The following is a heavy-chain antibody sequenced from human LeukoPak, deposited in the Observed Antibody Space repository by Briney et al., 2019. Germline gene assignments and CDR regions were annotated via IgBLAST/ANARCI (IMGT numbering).Heavy chain of an antibody. CDR3: ARGSSSWYGGFDY. J-gene: IGHJ4*02. CDR1: GGSISSGSYY. V-gene: IGHV4-61*02. D-gene: IGHD6-13*01. CDR2: IYTSGST. Sequence: PSETLSLTCTVSGGSISSGSYYWSWIRQPAGKGLEWIGRIYTSGSTNYNPSLKSRVTISVDTSRNQFSLKLSSVTAADTAVYSCARGSSSWYGGFDYWGQGTPVTVSS.